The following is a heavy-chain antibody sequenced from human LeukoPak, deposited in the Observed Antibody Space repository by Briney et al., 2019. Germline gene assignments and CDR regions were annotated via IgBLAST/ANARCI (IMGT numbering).Heavy chain of an antibody. D-gene: IGHD2/OR15-2a*01. Sequence: SETLSLTCTVSGGSVSSDYWSWIRQPPGKGLEWIGYIYHTGNSDYNPSLESRATISLDTSKNRFSLKLTSVTAADTAVYFCARHPFSSPFDYWGQGTLVTVSS. CDR3: ARHPFSSPFDY. CDR1: GGSVSSDY. CDR2: IYHTGNS. V-gene: IGHV4-59*08. J-gene: IGHJ4*02.